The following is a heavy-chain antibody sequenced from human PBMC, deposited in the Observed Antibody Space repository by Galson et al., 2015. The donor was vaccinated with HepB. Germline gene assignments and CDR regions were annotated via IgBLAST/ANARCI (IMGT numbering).Heavy chain of an antibody. Sequence: SLRLSCAASGFTFSSYWMSWVRQAPGKGLEWVANIKQDGSEKYYVDSVKGRFTISRDNAKNSLYLQMNSLRAEDTAVYYCARDWGIVVVPAAFDAFDIWGQGTMVTVSS. CDR1: GFTFSSYW. V-gene: IGHV3-7*01. CDR2: IKQDGSEK. CDR3: ARDWGIVVVPAAFDAFDI. J-gene: IGHJ3*02. D-gene: IGHD2-2*01.